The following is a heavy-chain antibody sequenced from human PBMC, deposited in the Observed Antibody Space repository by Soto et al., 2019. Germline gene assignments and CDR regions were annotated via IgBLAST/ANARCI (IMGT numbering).Heavy chain of an antibody. J-gene: IGHJ4*02. CDR2: IYYSGST. Sequence: PSETLCLTCTVAGGSISSYYWSWIRQPPGKGLEWIGYIYYSGSTNYNPSLKSRVTISVDTSKNQFSLKLSSVTAADTAVYYCARDLGGSGDYWGQGTLVTVSS. CDR3: ARDLGGSGDY. CDR1: GGSISSYY. V-gene: IGHV4-59*01. D-gene: IGHD2-15*01.